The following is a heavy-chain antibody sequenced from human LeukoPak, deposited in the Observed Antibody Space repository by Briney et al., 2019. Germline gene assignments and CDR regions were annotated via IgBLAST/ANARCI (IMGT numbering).Heavy chain of an antibody. V-gene: IGHV3-48*02. CDR2: ISSSGSII. D-gene: IGHD1-1*01. Sequence: GGSLRLSCAASGFTFSSYAMNWIRQAPGKGLEWLSYISSSGSIIYYADSVKGRFTISRDNAKDSLYLQMNSLSDEDTAVYYCARDRAGVDYWGQGTLVTVSS. CDR1: GFTFSSYA. CDR3: ARDRAGVDY. J-gene: IGHJ4*02.